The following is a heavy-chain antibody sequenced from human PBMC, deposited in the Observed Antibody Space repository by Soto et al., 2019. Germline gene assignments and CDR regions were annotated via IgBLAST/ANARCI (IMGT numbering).Heavy chain of an antibody. V-gene: IGHV1-8*01. D-gene: IGHD1-26*01. CDR1: GYSFTGRD. CDR3: ARGVTAGVDY. Sequence: GASVKVSCKASGYSFTGRDINWVRQTTGQGLEWMGWMQPSSGRTGYAQKFQGRVTMTRDTSINTAYMELSSLTSDDSACYYCARGVTAGVDYWGQGTLVTVSS. CDR2: MQPSSGRT. J-gene: IGHJ4*02.